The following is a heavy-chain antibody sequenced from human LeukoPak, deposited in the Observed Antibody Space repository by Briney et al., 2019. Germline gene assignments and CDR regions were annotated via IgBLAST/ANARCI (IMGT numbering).Heavy chain of an antibody. V-gene: IGHV3-49*04. CDR2: IRSKAYRGTT. J-gene: IGHJ6*02. CDR3: ARGPIQLWIHNAMDV. Sequence: GGSLRLSCAASGFTFSSYWMSWVRQAPGKGLEWVGFIRSKAYRGTTEYAASVKGRFTISRDDSASIAYLQMNSLQTDDTAVYYCARGPIQLWIHNAMDVWGQGTTVTVSS. CDR1: GFTFSSYW. D-gene: IGHD5-18*01.